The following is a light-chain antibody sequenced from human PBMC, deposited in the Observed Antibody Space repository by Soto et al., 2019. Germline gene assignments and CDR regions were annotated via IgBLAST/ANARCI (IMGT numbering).Light chain of an antibody. CDR2: AAS. V-gene: IGKV1-39*01. CDR3: QQRYSTPRT. Sequence: DIQMTQPPSSPSASVGDRVTMTCRASQSISSYLNWYQQKPGKAPKLLIYAASSLQSGVPSRFSGSGSGTDFTLTISSLQPEDFATYYCQQRYSTPRTFGQGTKVEIK. CDR1: QSISSY. J-gene: IGKJ1*01.